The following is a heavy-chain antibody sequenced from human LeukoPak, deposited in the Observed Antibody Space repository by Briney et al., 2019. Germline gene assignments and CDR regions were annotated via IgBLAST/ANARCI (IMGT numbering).Heavy chain of an antibody. J-gene: IGHJ3*02. CDR2: ISYSGHT. CDR3: ARQVATKGEWAFDI. Sequence: SETLSLTCSVSISSSYYWGWNRQPPGKGLEWIASISYSGHTYYNSSLKSRVIISVDTSKNGFSLKLTSVTAADTAVYYCARQVATKGEWAFDIWGQGTMVTVSS. CDR1: ISSSYY. V-gene: IGHV4-38-2*02. D-gene: IGHD5-12*01.